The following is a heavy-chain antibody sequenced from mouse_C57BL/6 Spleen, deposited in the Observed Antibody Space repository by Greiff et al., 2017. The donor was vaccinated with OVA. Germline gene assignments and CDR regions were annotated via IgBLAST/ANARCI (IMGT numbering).Heavy chain of an antibody. V-gene: IGHV1-18*01. D-gene: IGHD1-1*01. CDR1: GYTFTDYN. CDR3: ARSGYYYVSYAIDY. CDR2: INPNNGGT. J-gene: IGHJ4*01. Sequence: VQLQQSGPELVKPGASVKIPCKASGYTFTDYNMDWVKQSHGKSLEWIGDINPNNGGTIYNQKFKGKATLTVDKSSSTAYMELRSLTSEDTAVYYCARSGYYYVSYAIDYWGQGTSVTVSS.